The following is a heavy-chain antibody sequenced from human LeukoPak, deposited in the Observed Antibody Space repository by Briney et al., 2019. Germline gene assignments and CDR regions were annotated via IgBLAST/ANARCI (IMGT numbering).Heavy chain of an antibody. Sequence: SETLSLTCAVYGGSFSGYYWSWIRQPPGKGLGWIGEINHSGSTNYNPSLKSRVTISVDTSKNQFSPKLSSVTAADTAVYYCARERAYYDILPRWFDPWGQGTLVTVSS. D-gene: IGHD3-9*01. CDR2: INHSGST. CDR3: ARERAYYDILPRWFDP. J-gene: IGHJ5*02. CDR1: GGSFSGYY. V-gene: IGHV4-34*01.